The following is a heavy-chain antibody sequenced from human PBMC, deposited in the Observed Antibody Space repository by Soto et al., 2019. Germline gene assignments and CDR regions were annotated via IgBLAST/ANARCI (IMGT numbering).Heavy chain of an antibody. V-gene: IGHV2-5*02. CDR3: AHKGGRGAGMDV. J-gene: IGHJ6*02. CDR1: GFSLSSSGVG. CDR2: MYWDGDQ. D-gene: IGHD2-15*01. Sequence: QITLKESGPTLVKPTQTLTLTCTFSGFSLSSSGVGVAWIRQPAGKALEWLALMYWDGDQRYSPFLMGRPPIXKXXSEHHVVLTMTNMDPVDTATYYCAHKGGRGAGMDVWGQGTTVTVSS.